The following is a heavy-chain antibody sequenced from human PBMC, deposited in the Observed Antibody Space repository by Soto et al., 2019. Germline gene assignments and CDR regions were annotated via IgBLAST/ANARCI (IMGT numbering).Heavy chain of an antibody. CDR2: ISAGGGGT. Sequence: PGGSLRLSCAASGDTVSTNAMSWVRQAPGKGLEWVSAISAGGGGTNYADSVKGSFIITRDSSRQTLHLQMSSLRSEDTAVYYCARDRDSSGWYGPKYYYYGMDVWGQGTTVTVSS. J-gene: IGHJ6*02. CDR1: GDTVSTNA. CDR3: ARDRDSSGWYGPKYYYYGMDV. V-gene: IGHV3-23*01. D-gene: IGHD6-19*01.